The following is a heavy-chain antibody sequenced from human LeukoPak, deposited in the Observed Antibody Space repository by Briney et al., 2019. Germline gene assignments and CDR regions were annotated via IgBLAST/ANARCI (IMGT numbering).Heavy chain of an antibody. CDR3: ARGINTLLGFFDY. J-gene: IGHJ4*02. Sequence: TSETLSLTCTVSGDSMSSYYWTWLRQPAGKGLEWIGRTYTTGSTNYNPSFKSRVTMTIDTSKNQFSLKLTSVTAAATAVYYCARGINTLLGFFDYWGQGTLVTVSS. D-gene: IGHD3-10*01. CDR1: GDSMSSYY. V-gene: IGHV4-4*07. CDR2: TYTTGST.